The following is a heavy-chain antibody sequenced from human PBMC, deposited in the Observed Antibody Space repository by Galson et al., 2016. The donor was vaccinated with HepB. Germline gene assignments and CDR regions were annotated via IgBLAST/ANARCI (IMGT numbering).Heavy chain of an antibody. D-gene: IGHD2-15*01. J-gene: IGHJ3*02. Sequence: SLRLSCAASGFTFSSYWMSWIRQAPGKGLEWVANIKQDGSEKSYVDSVKGRFTIARDNAKNSLYLQMNSLRAEDTAVYYCGREGTGGFGIWGQGTMVTVSS. CDR2: IKQDGSEK. CDR3: GREGTGGFGI. V-gene: IGHV3-7*01. CDR1: GFTFSSYW.